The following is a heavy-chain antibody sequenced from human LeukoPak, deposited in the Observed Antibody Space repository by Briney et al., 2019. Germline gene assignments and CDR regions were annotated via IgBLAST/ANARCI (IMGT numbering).Heavy chain of an antibody. CDR1: GGSISNYY. D-gene: IGHD3-10*01. CDR3: AREEDYGSGTNPLDY. Sequence: SETLSLTCTVSGGSISNYYWSWIRQPPGKGLEWIGYIYYSGSTNYNPSLKSRVTMSVDTSKNQFSLKLSSVTAADTAVYYCAREEDYGSGTNPLDYWGQGTLVTVSS. V-gene: IGHV4-59*12. CDR2: IYYSGST. J-gene: IGHJ4*02.